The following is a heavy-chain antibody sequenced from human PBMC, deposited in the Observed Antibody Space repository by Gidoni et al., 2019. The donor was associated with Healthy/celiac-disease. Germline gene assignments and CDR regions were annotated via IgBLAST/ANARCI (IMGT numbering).Heavy chain of an antibody. CDR3: ARVGTVPLLRSLNDY. CDR2: ISSSSSTI. V-gene: IGHV3-48*02. D-gene: IGHD1-1*01. J-gene: IGHJ4*02. Sequence: EVQLVESGGGLVQPGGSLRLSCAASGFPFSSYSMNWVRQAPGKGLEWVSYISSSSSTIYYADSVKGRFTISRDNAKNSLYLQMNSLRDEDTAVYYCARVGTVPLLRSLNDYWGQGTLVTVSS. CDR1: GFPFSSYS.